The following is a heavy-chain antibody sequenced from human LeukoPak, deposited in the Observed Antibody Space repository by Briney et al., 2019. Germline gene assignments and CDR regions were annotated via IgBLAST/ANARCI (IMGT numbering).Heavy chain of an antibody. D-gene: IGHD6-19*01. CDR1: GGSISSYY. CDR3: AREEGREEYSSGWYIDY. V-gene: IGHV4-4*07. J-gene: IGHJ4*02. CDR2: IYTSGST. Sequence: SETLSLTCTVSGGSISSYYWSWIRQPAGKGLGWIGRIYTSGSTNYNPSLKSRVTMSVDTSKNQFSLKLSSVTAADTAVYYCAREEGREEYSSGWYIDYWGQGTLVTVSS.